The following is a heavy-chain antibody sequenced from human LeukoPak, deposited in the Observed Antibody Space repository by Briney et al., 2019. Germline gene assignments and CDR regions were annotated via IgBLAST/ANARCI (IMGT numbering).Heavy chain of an antibody. CDR3: ASDYKSGDSSGYYPPPLDY. J-gene: IGHJ4*02. CDR1: GFTFSSDA. V-gene: IGHV3-23*01. D-gene: IGHD3-22*01. Sequence: GGSLRLSCAASGFTFSSDAMSWVRQAPGKGLEWVSAFSGSGGSTYYADSVKGRFTISRDNSKNTLYLQMNSLRAEDTAVYYCASDYKSGDSSGYYPPPLDYWGQGTLVTVSS. CDR2: FSGSGGST.